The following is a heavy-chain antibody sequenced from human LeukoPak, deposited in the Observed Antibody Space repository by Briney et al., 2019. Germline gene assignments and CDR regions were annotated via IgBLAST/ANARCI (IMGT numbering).Heavy chain of an antibody. J-gene: IGHJ4*02. Sequence: GGSLRLSCAASGFTFSSYWMSWVRQAPGKGLEWVANIKQDGSEKYYVDSVKGRFTISRDNAKNSLYLQMNSLRAEDTAVCYCARESMVRGVSPFDYWGQGTLVTVSS. CDR2: IKQDGSEK. CDR1: GFTFSSYW. V-gene: IGHV3-7*05. D-gene: IGHD3-10*01. CDR3: ARESMVRGVSPFDY.